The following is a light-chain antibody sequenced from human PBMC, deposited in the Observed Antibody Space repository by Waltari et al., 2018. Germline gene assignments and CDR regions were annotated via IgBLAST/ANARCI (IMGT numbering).Light chain of an antibody. V-gene: IGLV3-21*02. Sequence: SYVLTQPPSVSVASGPTARVTCGGNIIGSKSVQWYQQKSGQAPVLVVSGDSDRPTGIPERFSGSNSGHTATLTISGVEAGDEADYYCQVWESRSDVVFGGGTKLTVL. CDR1: IIGSKS. CDR3: QVWESRSDVV. CDR2: GDS. J-gene: IGLJ2*01.